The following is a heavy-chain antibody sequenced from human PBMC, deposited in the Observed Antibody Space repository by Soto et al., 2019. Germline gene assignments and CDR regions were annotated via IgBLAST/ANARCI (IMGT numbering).Heavy chain of an antibody. CDR2: IGTAGDT. CDR3: ARGPGPRGPEGYSSSWYPWFDP. J-gene: IGHJ5*02. V-gene: IGHV3-13*01. Sequence: GGSLRLSCAASGFTFSSYDMHWVRQATGKGLEWVSAIGTAGDTYYPGSVKGRFTISRENAKNSLYLQMNSLRAEDTAVYYCARGPGPRGPEGYSSSWYPWFDPWGQGTLVTVSS. CDR1: GFTFSSYD. D-gene: IGHD6-13*01.